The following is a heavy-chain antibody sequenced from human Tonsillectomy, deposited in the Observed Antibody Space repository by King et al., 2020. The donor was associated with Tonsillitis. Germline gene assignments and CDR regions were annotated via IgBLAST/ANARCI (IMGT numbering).Heavy chain of an antibody. CDR3: AKRSQISRYAMDV. V-gene: IGHV5-51*01. D-gene: IGHD2-2*01. CDR2: IYPGDSDT. CDR1: GYSFTNYW. J-gene: IGHJ6*02. Sequence: VQLVESGAEVKKPGESLKISCTGSGYSFTNYWIGWVRQMPGKGLEWMGIIYPGDSDTRYSPSFQGQVTNSADKSISTAYLQWRSLKASDTAIGYYAKRSQISRYAMDVWGQGTTVTVSS.